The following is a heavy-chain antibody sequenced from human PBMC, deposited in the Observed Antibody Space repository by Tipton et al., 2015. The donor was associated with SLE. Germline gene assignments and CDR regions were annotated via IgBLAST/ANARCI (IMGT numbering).Heavy chain of an antibody. CDR3: ARPRSVWFRELYAFDI. CDR2: INHSGST. D-gene: IGHD3-10*01. V-gene: IGHV4-34*01. J-gene: IGHJ3*02. CDR1: GGSFSGYY. Sequence: TLSLTCAVYGGSFSGYYWSWIRQPPGKGLEWIGEINHSGSTNYNPSLKSRVTLSVDTSKNQFSLKLSSVTAADTAVYYCARPRSVWFRELYAFDIWGQGTMVTVSS.